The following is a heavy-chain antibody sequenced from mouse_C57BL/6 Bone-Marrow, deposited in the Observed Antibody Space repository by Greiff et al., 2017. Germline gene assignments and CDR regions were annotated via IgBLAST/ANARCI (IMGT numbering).Heavy chain of an antibody. Sequence: VQLQQSGAELVKPGASVKMSCKASGYTFTSYWITWVKQRPGQGLEWIGDIYPGSGSTNYNEKFKSKATLTVDTSSSTAYMQLSSLTSEDSAVYYCALITTVDGYFDVWGTGTTVTVSS. CDR3: ALITTVDGYFDV. J-gene: IGHJ1*03. D-gene: IGHD1-1*01. V-gene: IGHV1-55*01. CDR2: IYPGSGST. CDR1: GYTFTSYW.